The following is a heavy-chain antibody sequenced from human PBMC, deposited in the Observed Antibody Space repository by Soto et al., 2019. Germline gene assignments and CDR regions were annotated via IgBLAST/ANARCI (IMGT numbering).Heavy chain of an antibody. CDR1: GFTFSNYA. CDR2: ISYDGRNK. J-gene: IGHJ5*02. CDR3: PKGNYDISGLSLNWFDP. D-gene: IGHD3-22*01. Sequence: QVQLVESGGGVVQPERSLRLSCAASGFTFSNYAMHWVRQAPGKGPEWVAAISYDGRNKYYADSVKGRFTISRDNSKNTLDLQMNSLRAEDTAVYYCPKGNYDISGLSLNWFDPWGQGTLVTVSS. V-gene: IGHV3-30*18.